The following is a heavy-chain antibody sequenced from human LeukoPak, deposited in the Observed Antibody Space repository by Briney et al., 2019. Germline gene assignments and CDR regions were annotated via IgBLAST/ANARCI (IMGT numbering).Heavy chain of an antibody. D-gene: IGHD6-6*01. Sequence: GGSLRLSCAASGFTFSTYGMHWVRQAPGKGLEWVALISYDGSNIYYADSVKGRFTISRDRSMNTLNLQMNSLRGEDTAVYFCAKDSSPAYFDYWGQGTLVTVSS. CDR2: ISYDGSNI. CDR3: AKDSSPAYFDY. V-gene: IGHV3-30*18. J-gene: IGHJ4*02. CDR1: GFTFSTYG.